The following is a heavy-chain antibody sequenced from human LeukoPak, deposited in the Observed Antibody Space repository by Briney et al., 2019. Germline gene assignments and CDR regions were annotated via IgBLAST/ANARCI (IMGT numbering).Heavy chain of an antibody. V-gene: IGHV4-59*01. J-gene: IGHJ3*02. CDR3: ATDGYTDAFDI. CDR1: GGSISSYY. D-gene: IGHD5-24*01. CDR2: IYYSGST. Sequence: TSETLSLTCTVSGGSISSYYWSWIRQPPGKGLEWIGYIYYSGSTNYNPSLKSRVTISVDTSKNQFSLKLSSVTAADTAVYYCATDGYTDAFDIWGQGTMVTVSS.